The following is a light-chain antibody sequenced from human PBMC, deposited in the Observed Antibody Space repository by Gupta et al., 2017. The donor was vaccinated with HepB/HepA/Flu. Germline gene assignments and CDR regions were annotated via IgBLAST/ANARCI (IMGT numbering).Light chain of an antibody. CDR2: ATS. Sequence: EIVLTQSPGTLSLSPGERSTLSCRASQSVDSKYLAWYQQKPGQAPRLLIYATSNRLTGVTHRCSGSGDGADVNITIIRREAADFEVYYCQHGGYEPPGMTLGPGTTVD. J-gene: IGKJ3*01. CDR1: QSVDSKY. V-gene: IGKV3-20*01. CDR3: QHGGYEPPGMT.